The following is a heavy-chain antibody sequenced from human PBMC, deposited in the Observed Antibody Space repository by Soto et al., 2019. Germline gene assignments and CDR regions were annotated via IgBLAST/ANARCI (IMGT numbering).Heavy chain of an antibody. V-gene: IGHV1-2*02. CDR3: RVTGVSEVDY. CDR1: GYTFSGFY. Sequence: QVQLVQSGAEVKKPGASVKVSCRTSGYTFSGFYILWVRQAPGQGLESMGWIYPDSGGTDNAQKFQGRVTMTRDTSISTAYMELSRLRSDDTAVYYCRVTGVSEVDYWGQGTLVTVSS. J-gene: IGHJ4*02. D-gene: IGHD2-8*01. CDR2: IYPDSGGT.